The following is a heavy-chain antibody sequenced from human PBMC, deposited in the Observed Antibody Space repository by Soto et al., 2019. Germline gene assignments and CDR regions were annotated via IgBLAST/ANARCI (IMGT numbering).Heavy chain of an antibody. J-gene: IGHJ4*02. V-gene: IGHV3-21*01. CDR1: GFTFSSYS. D-gene: IGHD3-22*01. Sequence: GGSLRLSCAASGFTFSSYSMNWVRQAPGKGLEWVSSISSSSSYIYYADSVKGRFTISRDNAKNSLYLQMNSLRAENTAVYYWARVPSGISGSLGYWGQGTLVTVSS. CDR2: ISSSSSYI. CDR3: ARVPSGISGSLGY.